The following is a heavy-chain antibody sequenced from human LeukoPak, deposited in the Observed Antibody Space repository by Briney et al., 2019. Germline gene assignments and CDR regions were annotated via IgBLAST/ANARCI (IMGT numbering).Heavy chain of an antibody. V-gene: IGHV3-48*03. CDR2: ISSSGSNI. CDR3: ARLAVGYNSASNWFDP. CDR1: GFTFSNYE. D-gene: IGHD1-1*01. Sequence: PGGSLRLSCVVSGFTFSNYEMNWVRQASGKGLEWISYISSSGSNIYYADSVKGRFTISRDNAKNSLYLQMNSLRTEDTAVYYCARLAVGYNSASNWFDPWGQGTLVTVSS. J-gene: IGHJ5*02.